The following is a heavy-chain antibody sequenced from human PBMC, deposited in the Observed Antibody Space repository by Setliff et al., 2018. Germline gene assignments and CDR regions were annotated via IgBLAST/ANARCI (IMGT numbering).Heavy chain of an antibody. D-gene: IGHD2-15*01. CDR1: GASISNGSHY. V-gene: IGHV4-61*09. CDR3: VRDRYGRNSDGSGVYNWFDS. J-gene: IGHJ5*01. Sequence: SETLSLTCNVSGASISNGSHYWSWIRQSAGEKPTWIGHVYSTGSTNYNPSFESRVSISVDKSNNQFSLKMTSVTAADTAMYYCVRDRYGRNSDGSGVYNWFDSWGQGILVTVSS. CDR2: VYSTGST.